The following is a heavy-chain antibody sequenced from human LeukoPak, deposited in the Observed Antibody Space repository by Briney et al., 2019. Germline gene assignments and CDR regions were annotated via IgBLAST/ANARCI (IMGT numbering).Heavy chain of an antibody. V-gene: IGHV4-4*02. D-gene: IGHD6-19*01. CDR1: GGSISSSNW. CDR3: ARGIGQWLAFDY. CDR2: IYYSGST. J-gene: IGHJ4*02. Sequence: SGTLSLTCAVSGGSISSSNWWNWVRQPPGKGLEWIGHIYYSGSTNYNPSLKSRVTISVDTSKNQFSLKLSSVTAADTAVYYCARGIGQWLAFDYWGQGTPVTVSS.